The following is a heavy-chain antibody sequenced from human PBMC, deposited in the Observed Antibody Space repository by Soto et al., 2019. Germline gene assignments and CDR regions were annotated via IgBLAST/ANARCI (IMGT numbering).Heavy chain of an antibody. D-gene: IGHD7-27*01. CDR1: GFSLSRSGVG. CDR2: IYWDDDK. V-gene: IGHV2-5*02. CDR3: VHSLGPLDY. J-gene: IGHJ4*02. Sequence: QITLRESGPTLVKPTQTLTLTCTFSGFSLSRSGVGVGWVRQSPGQVLEWLALIYWDDDKRYSPSLKTRLAITKDISENQVVRTMTNMDPVDTATYYCVHSLGPLDYWGQGALVTVSS.